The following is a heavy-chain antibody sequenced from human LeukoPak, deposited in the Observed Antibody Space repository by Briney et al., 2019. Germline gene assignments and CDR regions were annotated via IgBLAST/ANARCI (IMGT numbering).Heavy chain of an antibody. CDR1: GGTFSSYA. CDR3: ARASGYSSRFDY. J-gene: IGHJ4*02. V-gene: IGHV1-69*05. D-gene: IGHD6-19*01. Sequence: SVKVSCKASGGTFSSYAISWVRQAPGQGLEWMRRIIPIFGTANYAQKFQGRVTMTRDTSTSTVYMELSSLRSEDTAVYYCARASGYSSRFDYWGQGTLVTVSS. CDR2: IIPIFGTA.